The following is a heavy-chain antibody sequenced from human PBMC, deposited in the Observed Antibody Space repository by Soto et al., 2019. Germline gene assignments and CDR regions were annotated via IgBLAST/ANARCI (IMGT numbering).Heavy chain of an antibody. J-gene: IGHJ4*02. CDR3: ASGRISSSEGLDY. Sequence: GASVKVSCKASGYTFTNHGISWVRQAPGEGLEWMGWISPYNGDTNNAQKFQGRVTMTTDTPTNTGFMELTRLTSDDTAVYYCASGRISSSEGLDYCGQGTLVTVSS. CDR2: ISPYNGDT. CDR1: GYTFTNHG. D-gene: IGHD6-6*01. V-gene: IGHV1-18*01.